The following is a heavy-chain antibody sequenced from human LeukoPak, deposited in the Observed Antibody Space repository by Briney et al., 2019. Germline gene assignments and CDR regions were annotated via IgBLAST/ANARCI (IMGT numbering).Heavy chain of an antibody. CDR1: GFTVSSTY. D-gene: IGHD2-15*01. J-gene: IGHJ4*02. V-gene: IGHV3-53*01. CDR3: ARERRYCTGDNCYSGHDY. Sequence: GGSLRLSCAVSGFTVSSTYMSWVRQAPGKGLEWVSLIHSGGNTDYADSLKDRVTISRDSSKIMVNLQINSLRPEDTAVYYCARERRYCTGDNCYSGHDYWGQGTLVIVSS. CDR2: IHSGGNT.